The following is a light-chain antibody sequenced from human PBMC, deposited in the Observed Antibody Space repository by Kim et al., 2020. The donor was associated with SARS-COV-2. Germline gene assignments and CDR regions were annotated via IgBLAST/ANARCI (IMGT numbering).Light chain of an antibody. CDR2: GRN. Sequence: SSELTQDPAVYVALGQTVKITCQGDSLRSYYASWYQQKPGQAPILVIYGRNNRPSGIPDRFSGSSSVNTASLTITGAQAEDEADYYCNSRDSTGKRWVFG. CDR3: NSRDSTGKRWV. V-gene: IGLV3-19*01. J-gene: IGLJ1*01. CDR1: SLRSYY.